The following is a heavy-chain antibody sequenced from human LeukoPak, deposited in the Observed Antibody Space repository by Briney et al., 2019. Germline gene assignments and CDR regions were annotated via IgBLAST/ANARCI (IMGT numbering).Heavy chain of an antibody. J-gene: IGHJ4*02. Sequence: SETLSLTCAVSGYSISSGYYWGWFRQPPGKGLEWIGSIYHSGSTYYNPSLKSRVTISVDTSKNQFSLKLSSVTAADTAVYYCARDGYSYGFSLDYWGQGTLVTVSS. V-gene: IGHV4-38-2*02. CDR1: GYSISSGYY. CDR3: ARDGYSYGFSLDY. CDR2: IYHSGST. D-gene: IGHD5-18*01.